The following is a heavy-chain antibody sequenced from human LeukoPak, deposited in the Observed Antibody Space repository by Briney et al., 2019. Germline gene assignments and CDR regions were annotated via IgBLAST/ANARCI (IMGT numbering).Heavy chain of an antibody. Sequence: ASVKVSCKASGYTFTSFGINWVRQAPGQGLEWMGWISTYNGNTNYAQKLQGRVTMTTDTSTNTVYMELRSLRSDDTAVYYCARYCSSTSCYTGMNWFDPWGQGTLVTVSS. D-gene: IGHD2-2*02. CDR3: ARYCSSTSCYTGMNWFDP. J-gene: IGHJ5*02. V-gene: IGHV1-18*01. CDR1: GYTFTSFG. CDR2: ISTYNGNT.